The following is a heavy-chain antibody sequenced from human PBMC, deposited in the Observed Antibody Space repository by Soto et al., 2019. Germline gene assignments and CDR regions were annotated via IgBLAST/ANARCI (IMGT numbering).Heavy chain of an antibody. J-gene: IGHJ6*03. D-gene: IGHD3-16*01. V-gene: IGHV3-33*01. CDR1: GFSFSYYG. CDR2: VWYDGSRT. CDR3: ARGTSHYYYYMDV. Sequence: QEQLVESGGGVVQPGGSLRLSCEASGFSFSYYGLHWVRRAPGKGLEWVALVWYDGSRTYYSDSVKGRFTISRDNFKKTVDLQMNGLRVEDTDLYYCARGTSHYYYYMDVWGEGTTVTVSS.